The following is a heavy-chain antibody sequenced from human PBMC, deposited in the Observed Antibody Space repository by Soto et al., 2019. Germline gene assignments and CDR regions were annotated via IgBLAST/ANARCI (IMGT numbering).Heavy chain of an antibody. CDR1: GGSFSGYY. CDR2: INHSGST. V-gene: IGHV4-34*01. J-gene: IGHJ5*02. D-gene: IGHD3-3*01. CDR3: ARTVLRFLEWSATNWFDP. Sequence: SETLSLTCAVYGGSFSGYYWSWIRQPPGKGLEWIGEINHSGSTNYNPSLKSRVTISVDTSKNQFSLKLSSVTAADTAVYYCARTVLRFLEWSATNWFDPWGQGTLVTVSS.